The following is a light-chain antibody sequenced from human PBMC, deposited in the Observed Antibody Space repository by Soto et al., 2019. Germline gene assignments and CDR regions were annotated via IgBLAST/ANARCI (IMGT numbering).Light chain of an antibody. CDR2: EVT. CDR1: SSDVGSYNL. CDR3: CSYAGRSHYV. Sequence: QSALTQPASVSGSPGQSITISCTGVSSDVGSYNLVSWYQQHPDTAPQLIIYEVTKRPSGVSNRFSGSKSGNTASLTISGLQTEDEADYYCCSYAGRSHYVFRTGTKLTVL. V-gene: IGLV2-23*02. J-gene: IGLJ1*01.